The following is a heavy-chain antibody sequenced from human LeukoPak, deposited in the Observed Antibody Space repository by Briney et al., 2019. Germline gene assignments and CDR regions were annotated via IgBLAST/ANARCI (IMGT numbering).Heavy chain of an antibody. J-gene: IGHJ5*02. Sequence: PGRSLRLSCAASGFTFSTCAMHWVRQAPGKGLEWVAVVSYDGSDKYYADSVKGRFTISRDNSKNTVYLQMNSLRAEDTAVYYRARDISGTGGFDPRGQGTLVTVSS. CDR3: ARDISGTGGFDP. CDR1: GFTFSTCA. CDR2: VSYDGSDK. D-gene: IGHD1-20*01. V-gene: IGHV3-30-3*01.